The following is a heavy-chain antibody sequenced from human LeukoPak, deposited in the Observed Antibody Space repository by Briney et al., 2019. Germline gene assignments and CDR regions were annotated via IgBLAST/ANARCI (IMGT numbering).Heavy chain of an antibody. CDR2: LYNSGST. CDR3: SRDPGSSGWGFRY. CDR1: GGSISTYY. Sequence: SETLSHTCTVSGGSISTYYWNWMRQPPGKELEWIGYLYNSGSTNYNPSLSSRLPISLDTSKNQLSLYLSSVTAADTAVSNSSRDPGSSGWGFRYWGEGDLVTVSS. J-gene: IGHJ4*02. D-gene: IGHD6-19*01. V-gene: IGHV4-59*01.